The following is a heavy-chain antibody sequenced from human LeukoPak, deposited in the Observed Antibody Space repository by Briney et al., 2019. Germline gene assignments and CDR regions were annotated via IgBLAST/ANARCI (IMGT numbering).Heavy chain of an antibody. CDR1: GYTFNTYT. V-gene: IGHV1-18*01. Sequence: ASVKVSCKASGYTFNTYTITWVRQAPGQGLEWMGWINPSNDYRNYAQNLQGRVTMTTDTSTSTAYMELGSLSSDDTAVYYCARDRSRHNPSDYWGQGTLVTVSS. CDR2: INPSNDYR. CDR3: ARDRSRHNPSDY. D-gene: IGHD1-1*01. J-gene: IGHJ4*02.